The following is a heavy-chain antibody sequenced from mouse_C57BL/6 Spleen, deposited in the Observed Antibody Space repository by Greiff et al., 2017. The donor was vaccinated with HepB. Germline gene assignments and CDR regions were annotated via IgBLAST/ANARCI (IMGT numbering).Heavy chain of an antibody. J-gene: IGHJ2*01. Sequence: QVQLKQPGAELVMPGASVKLSCKASGYTFTSYWMHWVKQRPGQGLEWIGEIDPSDSYTNYNQKFKGKSTLTVDKSSSTAYMQLSSLTSEDSAVYYCARAERYYGSSPYWGQGTTLTVSS. CDR1: GYTFTSYW. D-gene: IGHD1-1*01. CDR2: IDPSDSYT. V-gene: IGHV1-69*01. CDR3: ARAERYYGSSPY.